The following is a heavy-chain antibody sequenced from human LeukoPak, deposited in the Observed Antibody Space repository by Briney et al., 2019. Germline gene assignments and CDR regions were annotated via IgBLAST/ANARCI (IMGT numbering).Heavy chain of an antibody. CDR2: IIPILGIA. J-gene: IGHJ6*02. CDR3: ARVRYCSSTSCPPDYYYYYGMDV. V-gene: IGHV1-69*04. CDR1: GYTFTSYG. Sequence: GASVKVSCKASGYTFTSYGISWVRQAPGQGLEWMGRIIPILGIANYAQKFQGRVTITADKSTSTAYMELSSLRSEDTAVYYCARVRYCSSTSCPPDYYYYYGMDVWGQGTTVTVSS. D-gene: IGHD2-2*01.